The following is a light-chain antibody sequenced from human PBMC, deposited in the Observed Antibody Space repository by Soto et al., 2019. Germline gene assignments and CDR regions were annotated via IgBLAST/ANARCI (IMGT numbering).Light chain of an antibody. V-gene: IGKV3-11*01. CDR1: QSVNIY. CDR3: QQRVNWPLT. Sequence: EIVLTQSPATLSLSPGERATLSCRTSQSVNIYLAWYQQKPGQAPRLLIYDASNRATGIPARFSGSESGTDFTLTITSLEPADFAVYYCQQRVNWPLTFGQGTKVEIK. J-gene: IGKJ1*01. CDR2: DAS.